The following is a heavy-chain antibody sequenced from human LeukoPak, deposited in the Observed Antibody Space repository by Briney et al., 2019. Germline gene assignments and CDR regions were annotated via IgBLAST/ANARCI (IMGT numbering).Heavy chain of an antibody. CDR3: ARELRTFDS. J-gene: IGHJ4*02. CDR2: IKHNGDEL. D-gene: IGHD3-16*01. Sequence: GGSLRLSCAASGFTFSSYWMTWGSQAPGKGLEWVANIKHNGDELNYVDSVEDRFTISRDNAKNSLYLHMTSLRAEDTAVYYCARELRTFDSWGQGTLVTVSS. CDR1: GFTFSSYW. V-gene: IGHV3-7*01.